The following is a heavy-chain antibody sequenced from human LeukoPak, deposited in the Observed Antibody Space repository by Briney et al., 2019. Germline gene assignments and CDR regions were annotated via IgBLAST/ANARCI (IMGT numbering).Heavy chain of an antibody. V-gene: IGHV4-34*01. D-gene: IGHD2-2*01. J-gene: IGHJ4*02. CDR3: ARGLGYCSSTSCFRRYYFDY. Sequence: SETLSLTCAVYGGSFSGYYWSWIRQPPGKGLEWIGEINHSGSTNYNPSLKSRVTISVDTSKNQFSLKLSPVTAADTAVYYCARGLGYCSSTSCFRRYYFDYWGQGTLVTVSS. CDR1: GGSFSGYY. CDR2: INHSGST.